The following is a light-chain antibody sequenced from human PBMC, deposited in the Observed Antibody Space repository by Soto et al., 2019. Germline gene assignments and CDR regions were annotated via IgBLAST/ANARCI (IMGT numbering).Light chain of an antibody. V-gene: IGKV3-15*01. J-gene: IGKJ4*01. Sequence: EIVMTQPPATLSVSPGETATLSCRASQSVSSNLAWYQQKPGQAPSLLIYGASTRATDIPPRFSGSGSGTEFTLTITSLQSEDFAVYYCQQYKNWPPLTFGGGTKVDIK. CDR3: QQYKNWPPLT. CDR1: QSVSSN. CDR2: GAS.